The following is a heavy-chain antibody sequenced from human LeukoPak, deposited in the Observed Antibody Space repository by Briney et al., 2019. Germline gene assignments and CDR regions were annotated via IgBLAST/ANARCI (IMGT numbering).Heavy chain of an antibody. CDR1: GFTFSSYE. V-gene: IGHV3-48*03. J-gene: IGHJ4*02. D-gene: IGHD2-2*03. CDR2: ISTSGSTI. Sequence: GGSLRLSCAASGFTFSSYEINWVRQAPGKGLEWVSYISTSGSTIYYADSVKGRFTISRDDAKNSLYLQMNSLRAEDTAIYYCARDRTWMLDYWGQGTLVTVSS. CDR3: ARDRTWMLDY.